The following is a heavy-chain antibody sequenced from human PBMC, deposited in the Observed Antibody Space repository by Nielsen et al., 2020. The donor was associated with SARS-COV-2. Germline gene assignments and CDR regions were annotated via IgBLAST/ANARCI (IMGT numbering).Heavy chain of an antibody. CDR1: GYTFTSYD. Sequence: ASVKVSCKASGYTFTSYDINWVRQAPGQGLEWMGRINPNSGGTNYAQKFQGRVTMTRDTSISTAYMELSRLRSDDTAVYYCARDGNYDSSGYYYVSWFDPWGQGTLVTVSS. J-gene: IGHJ5*02. CDR2: INPNSGGT. CDR3: ARDGNYDSSGYYYVSWFDP. D-gene: IGHD3-22*01. V-gene: IGHV1-2*06.